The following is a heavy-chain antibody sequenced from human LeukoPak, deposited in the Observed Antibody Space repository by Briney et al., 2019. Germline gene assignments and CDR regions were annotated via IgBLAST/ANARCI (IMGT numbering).Heavy chain of an antibody. CDR1: GFTFSSYS. V-gene: IGHV3-48*01. CDR2: ISSSSSTI. Sequence: SGGSLRLSCAASGFTFSSYSMNWVRQAPGKGLEWVSYISSSSSTIYYADSVKGRFTISRDNAKNSLYLQMNSLRAEDTAVYYCASHGDYVYNWFDPWGQGTLVTVSS. D-gene: IGHD4-17*01. CDR3: ASHGDYVYNWFDP. J-gene: IGHJ5*02.